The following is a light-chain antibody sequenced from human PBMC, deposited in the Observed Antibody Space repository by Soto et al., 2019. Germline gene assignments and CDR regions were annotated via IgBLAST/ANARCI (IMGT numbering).Light chain of an antibody. CDR2: GAS. CDR1: QSVSSN. J-gene: IGKJ4*01. V-gene: IGKV3-15*01. CDR3: QQYNKWPLT. Sequence: EIVMTQSPATLSVSPGERATLSCRASQSVSSNLAWYQQKPGQAPRLLIYGASTRAIGIPARFSGSGSGTDFTLTIISLQSEDFAVYYCQQYNKWPLTFGGGTKGEIK.